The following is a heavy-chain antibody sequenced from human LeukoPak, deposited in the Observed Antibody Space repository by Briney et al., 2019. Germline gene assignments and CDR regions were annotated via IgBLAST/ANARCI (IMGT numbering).Heavy chain of an antibody. CDR3: AKPGYDSSGHPLYYFDY. D-gene: IGHD3-22*01. V-gene: IGHV3-23*01. Sequence: GGSLRLSCAASGFTFSSYAMSWVRQAPGKGLEWVSAISGSGASTYYADSVKGRFTISRDNSKNALHLQMSSLRAEDTAVYYCAKPGYDSSGHPLYYFDYWGQGTLLTVSS. CDR1: GFTFSSYA. J-gene: IGHJ4*02. CDR2: ISGSGAST.